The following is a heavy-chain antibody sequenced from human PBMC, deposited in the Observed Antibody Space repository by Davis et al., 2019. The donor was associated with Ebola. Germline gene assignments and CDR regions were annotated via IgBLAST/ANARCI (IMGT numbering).Heavy chain of an antibody. V-gene: IGHV3-53*01. D-gene: IGHD1-1*01. CDR1: GFTVSSSY. Sequence: GGSLRLSCAASGFTVSSSYMSWVRQAPGRGLEWVSMMFDGGTTYYADSVKGRFTISRDNSKNTLYLQMNSLRAEDTAVYYCAKGGYRAFDIWGQGTMVTVSS. CDR3: AKGGYRAFDI. J-gene: IGHJ3*02. CDR2: MFDGGTT.